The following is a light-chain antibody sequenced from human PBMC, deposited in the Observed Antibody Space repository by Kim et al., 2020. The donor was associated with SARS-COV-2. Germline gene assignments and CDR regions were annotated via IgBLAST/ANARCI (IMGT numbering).Light chain of an antibody. CDR1: KLGDKY. V-gene: IGLV3-1*01. CDR3: QAWDSSTGV. CDR2: QDS. J-gene: IGLJ3*02. Sequence: SYELTQPHSVSVSPGQTASITCSGDKLGDKYACWYQQKPGQSPVLVIYQDSKRPSGIPERFSGSNSGNTATLTISGTQAMDEADYCCQAWDSSTGVFGGG.